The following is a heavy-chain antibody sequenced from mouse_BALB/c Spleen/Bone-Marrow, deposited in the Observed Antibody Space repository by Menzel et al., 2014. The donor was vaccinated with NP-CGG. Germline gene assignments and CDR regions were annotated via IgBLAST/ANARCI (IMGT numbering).Heavy chain of an antibody. Sequence: EVQGVESGGGLVQPGGSLNLACVASGFAFGSYWMSWARQAPGKGLEWIGEINPGSSTINYSPSLKDKFSMTRDNAKNTLDLQMRKVRSEDTALYYCARLGYYGYHDNGGKGTTLTVSS. CDR1: GFAFGSYW. D-gene: IGHD1-2*01. V-gene: IGHV4-2*02. J-gene: IGHJ2*01. CDR2: INPGSSTI. CDR3: ARLGYYGYHDN.